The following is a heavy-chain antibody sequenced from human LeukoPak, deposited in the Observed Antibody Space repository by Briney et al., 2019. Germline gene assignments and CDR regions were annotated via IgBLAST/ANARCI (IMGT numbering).Heavy chain of an antibody. D-gene: IGHD3-3*01. V-gene: IGHV3-21*01. Sequence: GGSLRLSCEASGFPFGSYVMNWVRQAPGKGLEWVSSISSSSSYIYYADSVKGRFTISRDNAKNSLYLQMNSLRAEDTAVYYCARAVGDGDDFWSGYYPLNWFDPWGQGTLVTVSS. CDR1: GFPFGSYV. CDR3: ARAVGDGDDFWSGYYPLNWFDP. CDR2: ISSSSSYI. J-gene: IGHJ5*02.